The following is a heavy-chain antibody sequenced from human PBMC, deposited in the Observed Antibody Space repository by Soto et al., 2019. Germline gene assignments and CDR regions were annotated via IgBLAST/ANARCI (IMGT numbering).Heavy chain of an antibody. Sequence: SVKVSCKASGGTCSSYAISWVRQAPGQGLEWMGGIIPIFGTANYAQKFQGRVTITADESTSTAYMELSSLRSEDTAVYYCARPTRYYYDSSGQSAWFDPWGQGTLVTVSS. CDR1: GGTCSSYA. V-gene: IGHV1-69*13. CDR3: ARPTRYYYDSSGQSAWFDP. J-gene: IGHJ5*02. D-gene: IGHD3-22*01. CDR2: IIPIFGTA.